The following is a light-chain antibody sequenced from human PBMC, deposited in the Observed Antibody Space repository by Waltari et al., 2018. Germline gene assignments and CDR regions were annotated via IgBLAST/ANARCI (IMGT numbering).Light chain of an antibody. V-gene: IGLV1-47*01. J-gene: IGLJ3*02. Sequence: QSVLTQPPSASGTPGHRVTISCSGSSSNIGSNYVYWYQQVPGTAPKHLIHRNNQRPSGVPDRFSGSKSGTSASLAISGLRSEDEADYYCAAWDDSLSGWVLGGGTKLTVL. CDR2: RNN. CDR3: AAWDDSLSGWV. CDR1: SSNIGSNY.